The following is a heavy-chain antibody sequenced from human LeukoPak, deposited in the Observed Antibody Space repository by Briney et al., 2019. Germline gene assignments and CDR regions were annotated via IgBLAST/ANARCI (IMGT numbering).Heavy chain of an antibody. J-gene: IGHJ6*02. Sequence: PGGSLRLSCAASGFTFSSYAMSWVRQAPGKGLEWVSVIYSGGSTYYADSVKGRFTISRDNSKNTLYLQMNSLRAEDTAVYYCARGTSMVRGGRAAFYYGMDVWGQGTTVTVSS. V-gene: IGHV3-66*01. CDR3: ARGTSMVRGGRAAFYYGMDV. CDR2: IYSGGST. CDR1: GFTFSSYA. D-gene: IGHD3-10*01.